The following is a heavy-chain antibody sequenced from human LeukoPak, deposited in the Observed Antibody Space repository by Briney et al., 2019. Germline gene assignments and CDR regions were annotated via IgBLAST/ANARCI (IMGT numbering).Heavy chain of an antibody. J-gene: IGHJ4*02. CDR1: GGSISSYY. CDR2: IYYSGST. D-gene: IGHD3-22*01. V-gene: IGHV4-59*01. Sequence: PSETLSLTCTVSGGSISSYYWSWIRQPPGKGLEWIGYIYYSGSTNYNPSLKSRVTISVDTSKNQFSLKLSSVTAADTAVYYCARGYYDSSPGYWGQGTLVTVSS. CDR3: ARGYYDSSPGY.